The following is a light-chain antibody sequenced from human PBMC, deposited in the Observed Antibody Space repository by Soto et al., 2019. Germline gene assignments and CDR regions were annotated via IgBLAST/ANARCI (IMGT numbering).Light chain of an antibody. CDR3: CSYTSSSTRV. Sequence: QSVLTQPASVSGSPGQSITISCTGTSSDVGGYNYVSWYQQHPGKAPKLMIYDVSNRPSGVSNRFSGSKSGNTASLTISGLQAEDEADYYCCSYTSSSTRVFGTGTKVTV. CDR2: DVS. V-gene: IGLV2-14*01. J-gene: IGLJ1*01. CDR1: SSDVGGYNY.